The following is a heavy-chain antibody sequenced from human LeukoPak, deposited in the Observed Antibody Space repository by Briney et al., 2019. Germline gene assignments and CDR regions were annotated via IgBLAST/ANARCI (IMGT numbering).Heavy chain of an antibody. CDR1: GFTFSSYA. J-gene: IGHJ5*02. D-gene: IGHD5-18*01. CDR3: ARDGGGIQLWFRFDP. CDR2: ISYDGSNK. V-gene: IGHV3-30*04. Sequence: GGSLRLSCAASGFTFSSYAMHWVRQAPGKGLEWVAVISYDGSNKYYADSVKGRFTISRDNSKNTLYLQMNSLRAEDTAVYYCARDGGGIQLWFRFDPWGQGTLVTVSS.